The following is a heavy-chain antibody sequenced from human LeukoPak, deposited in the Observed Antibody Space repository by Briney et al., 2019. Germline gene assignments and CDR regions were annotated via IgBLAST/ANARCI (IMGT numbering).Heavy chain of an antibody. CDR3: ARAPNYCTNGVCYQYYYYGMDV. CDR1: GYTFTGYY. D-gene: IGHD2-8*01. Sequence: ASVKVSCKASGYTFTGYYMHWVRQAPGQGLEWMGWINPNSGGTNYAQKFQGRVTMTRDTSISTAYMELSRLRSDDTAVYYCARAPNYCTNGVCYQYYYYGMDVWGQGTTVTVSS. V-gene: IGHV1-2*02. CDR2: INPNSGGT. J-gene: IGHJ6*02.